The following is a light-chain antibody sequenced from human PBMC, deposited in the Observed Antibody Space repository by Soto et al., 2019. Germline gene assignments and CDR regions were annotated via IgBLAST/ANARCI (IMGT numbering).Light chain of an antibody. CDR1: QSVSSD. CDR3: QQRSNWPST. J-gene: IGKJ4*01. Sequence: EIVLTQSPATLSLSPGERAALSCRASQSVSSDLAWYQQKPGQAPRLLIYDASKRATGIPARFSGSGSGTDFTLNISSLEPEDFAVYFCQQRSNWPSTFGGGTKVEI. CDR2: DAS. V-gene: IGKV3-11*01.